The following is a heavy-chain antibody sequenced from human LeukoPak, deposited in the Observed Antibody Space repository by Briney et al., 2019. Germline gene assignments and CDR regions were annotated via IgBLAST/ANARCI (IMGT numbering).Heavy chain of an antibody. D-gene: IGHD3-3*01. Sequence: SETLSLTCTVSGGSISSGGYYWSWIRQPPGKGLEWIGYIYHSGSTYYNPSLKSRVTISVDRSKNQFSLKLSSVTAADTAVYYCASRHPANYDFWSGYFPDYWGQGTLVTVSS. CDR1: GGSISSGGYY. CDR3: ASRHPANYDFWSGYFPDY. J-gene: IGHJ4*02. V-gene: IGHV4-30-2*01. CDR2: IYHSGST.